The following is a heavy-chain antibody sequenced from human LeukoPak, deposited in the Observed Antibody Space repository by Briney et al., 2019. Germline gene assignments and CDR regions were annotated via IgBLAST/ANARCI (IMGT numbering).Heavy chain of an antibody. CDR1: GYTFTGHY. CDR3: AKGRGRLNVNRGVYNYHYYMEV. CDR2: IIPIFGRA. D-gene: IGHD3-10*01. Sequence: SVKVSCKASGYTFTGHYIHWVRQAPGQGLEWMGGIIPIFGRAYYAQNFQGRVTITADKSTSTAYMELSSLGSEDTAIYYCAKGRGRLNVNRGVYNYHYYMEVWGTGTTVIVS. V-gene: IGHV1-69*06. J-gene: IGHJ6*03.